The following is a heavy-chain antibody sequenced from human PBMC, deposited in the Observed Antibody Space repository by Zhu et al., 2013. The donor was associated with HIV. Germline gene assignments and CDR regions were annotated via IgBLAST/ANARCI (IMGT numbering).Heavy chain of an antibody. J-gene: IGHJ4*02. Sequence: QVHLVQSGAEVKKPGASVKVSCKASGYTFTGYYMHWVRQAPGQQFEWIAWVNPYNGVARAAQKLEDRVFLAKDASKSTVYMELKDLRPDDTAIYYCARDQLRLNFDYWGPGTQVTVSS. D-gene: IGHD1-1*01. V-gene: IGHV1-2*02. CDR3: ARDQLRLNFDY. CDR2: VNPYNGVA. CDR1: GYTFTGYY.